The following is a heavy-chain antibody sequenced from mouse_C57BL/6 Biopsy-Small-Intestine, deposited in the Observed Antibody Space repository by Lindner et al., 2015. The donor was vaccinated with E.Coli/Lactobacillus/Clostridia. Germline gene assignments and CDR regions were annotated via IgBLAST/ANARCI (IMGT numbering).Heavy chain of an antibody. J-gene: IGHJ4*01. CDR1: GYTFTGYY. V-gene: IGHV1-53*01. CDR2: INPNSGGT. CDR3: ARDAEDIVLMVYAAPFDY. Sequence: SVKVSCKASGYTFTGYYMHWVRQAPGQGLEWMGWINPNSGGTNYAQKFQGRVTMTRDTSISTAYMELSRLRSDDTAVYYCARDAEDIVLMVYAAPFDYWGQGTLVTVSS. D-gene: IGHD1-1*02.